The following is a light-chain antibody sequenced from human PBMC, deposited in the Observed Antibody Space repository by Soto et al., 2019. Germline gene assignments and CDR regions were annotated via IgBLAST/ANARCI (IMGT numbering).Light chain of an antibody. J-gene: IGLJ1*01. Sequence: QAVLTQPASVSGSPGQSITISCTGTSSDVGGYNFVTWYQQHPGKAPKLIICNVSERPSGVSNRFSGSKSGNTASLTIAGLQAEDEADYSCTAYTSIRIHVFGPVTMVT. CDR3: TAYTSIRIHV. CDR2: NVS. V-gene: IGLV2-14*01. CDR1: SSDVGGYNF.